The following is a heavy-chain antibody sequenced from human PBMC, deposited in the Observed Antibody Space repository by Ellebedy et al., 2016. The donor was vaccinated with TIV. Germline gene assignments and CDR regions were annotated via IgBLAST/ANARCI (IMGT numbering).Heavy chain of an antibody. Sequence: YAESVKGRFTISRDNTKNSLYLQMNSLRAEDTAVYFCARENGYYFDYWGQGTLVIVSS. CDR3: ARENGYYFDY. D-gene: IGHD6-25*01. J-gene: IGHJ4*02. V-gene: IGHV3-48*03.